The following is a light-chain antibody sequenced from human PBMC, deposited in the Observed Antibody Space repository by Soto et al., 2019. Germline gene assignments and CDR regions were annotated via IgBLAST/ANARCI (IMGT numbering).Light chain of an antibody. V-gene: IGKV1-5*03. CDR1: QIISSW. Sequence: DIQMTQSPSTLSASVGDRVTITFRASQIISSWLAWYQQKPGKAPKLLIYKASTLKSGVPSRFSGSGSGTEFTLTISSLQPDDFATYYCQQYNTFWTFGQGTKVDIK. J-gene: IGKJ1*01. CDR2: KAS. CDR3: QQYNTFWT.